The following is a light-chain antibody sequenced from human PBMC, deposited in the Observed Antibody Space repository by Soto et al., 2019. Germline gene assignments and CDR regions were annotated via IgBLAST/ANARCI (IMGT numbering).Light chain of an antibody. CDR1: QSVSSNH. CDR3: QQYSSSRT. Sequence: MLTQSPGTLSLSPVERATLSCRASQSVSSNHLAWYQQKPGQAPRLLIYGGSTRATGIPVRFSGSGSETEFTLTITRLEPEDFAMYYCQQYSSSRTFGQGTKVDIK. J-gene: IGKJ1*01. V-gene: IGKV3-20*01. CDR2: GGS.